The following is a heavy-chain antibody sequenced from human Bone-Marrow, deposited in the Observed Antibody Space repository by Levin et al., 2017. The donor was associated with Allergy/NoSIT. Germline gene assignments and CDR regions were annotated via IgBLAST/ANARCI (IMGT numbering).Heavy chain of an antibody. CDR1: GNSFTGYY. CDR3: TGGLGLVVTGTVPRYFDY. D-gene: IGHD6-19*01. Sequence: ASVKVSCQASGNSFTGYYIHWVRQAPGQGPEWMAWINPSSGATHYAQKFQGRVTVTSDTSINTAYMEMRTLRSDDTAVYFCTGGLGLVVTGTVPRYFDYWGQGTLVTVSS. J-gene: IGHJ4*02. CDR2: INPSSGAT. V-gene: IGHV1-2*02.